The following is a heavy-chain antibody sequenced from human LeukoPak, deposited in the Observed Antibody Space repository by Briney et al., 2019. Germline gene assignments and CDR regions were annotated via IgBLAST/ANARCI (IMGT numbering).Heavy chain of an antibody. CDR2: IYYSGST. CDR1: GGSISSYY. CDR3: ARDSILTGYYNYFDY. J-gene: IGHJ4*02. V-gene: IGHV4-59*01. Sequence: SETLSLTCTVSGGSISSYYWSWIRQPPGKGLEWIGYIYYSGSTNYNPSLKSRVTISVDTSKNQFSLKLSSVTAADTAVYYCARDSILTGYYNYFDYWGQGTLVTVS. D-gene: IGHD3-9*01.